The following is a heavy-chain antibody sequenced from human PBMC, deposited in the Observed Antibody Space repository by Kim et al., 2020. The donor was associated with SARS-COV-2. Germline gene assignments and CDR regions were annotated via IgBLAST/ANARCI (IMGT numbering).Heavy chain of an antibody. V-gene: IGHV3-53*04. Sequence: GINNYADPLKGRFTISRHNSGNTVYLRMNSLRAEDTAVYYCARQLGPTLNYWGQGTLVTVSS. CDR3: ARQLGPTLNY. CDR2: GIN. D-gene: IGHD1-26*01. J-gene: IGHJ4*02.